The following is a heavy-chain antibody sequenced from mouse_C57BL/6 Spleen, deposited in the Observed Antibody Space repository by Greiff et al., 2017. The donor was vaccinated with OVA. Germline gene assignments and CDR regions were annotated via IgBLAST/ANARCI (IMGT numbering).Heavy chain of an antibody. D-gene: IGHD1-1*01. J-gene: IGHJ4*01. CDR3: ATYYYGSRDYAMDY. CDR2: IYPGDGDT. V-gene: IGHV1-82*01. CDR1: GYAFSSSW. Sequence: VQLQQSGPELVKPGASVKISCKASGYAFSSSWMNWVKQRPGKGLEWIGRIYPGDGDTNYNGKFKGKATLTADKSSSTAYMQLSSLTSEDSAVYFCATYYYGSRDYAMDYWGQGTSVTVSS.